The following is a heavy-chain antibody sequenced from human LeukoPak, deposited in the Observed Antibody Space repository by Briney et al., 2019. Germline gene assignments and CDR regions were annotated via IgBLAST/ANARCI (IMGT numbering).Heavy chain of an antibody. CDR3: ARDYDSYSFDY. CDR2: IYSGGST. V-gene: IGHV3-66*02. CDR1: GFTVSSNY. Sequence: GGSLRLSCAASGFTVSSNYMSWVRQAPGKGLEWVSVIYSGGSTYYADSAKGRFTISRDNSKNTLYLQMNSLRAEDTAVYYCARDYDSYSFDYWGQGTLVTVSS. J-gene: IGHJ4*02. D-gene: IGHD3-22*01.